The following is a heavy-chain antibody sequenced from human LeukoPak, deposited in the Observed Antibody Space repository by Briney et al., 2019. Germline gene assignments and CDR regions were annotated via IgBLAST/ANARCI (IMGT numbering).Heavy chain of an antibody. CDR2: INPNSGNT. Sequence: ASVKVSCKASGYTFTSYDINWVRQATGQGLEWMGWINPNSGNTGYAQKFQGRVTITRNTSISTAYMELSSLRAEDTAVYYCARGFRGSGWPTSSPYFGYWGQGTLVTVSS. V-gene: IGHV1-8*03. CDR1: GYTFTSYD. CDR3: ARGFRGSGWPTSSPYFGY. D-gene: IGHD6-19*01. J-gene: IGHJ4*02.